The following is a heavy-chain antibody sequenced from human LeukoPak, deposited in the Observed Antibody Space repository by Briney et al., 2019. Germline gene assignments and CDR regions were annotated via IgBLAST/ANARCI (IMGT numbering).Heavy chain of an antibody. J-gene: IGHJ3*02. Sequence: GGSLRLSCAASGFTFSSYWMHWVRQAPGKGLVWVSRINSDGSSTSYADSVKGRFTISRDNAKNTLYLQMNSLRAEDTAVYYRARENGYNYDYNAFDIWGQGTMVTVSS. CDR1: GFTFSSYW. CDR2: INSDGSST. CDR3: ARENGYNYDYNAFDI. D-gene: IGHD5-12*01. V-gene: IGHV3-74*01.